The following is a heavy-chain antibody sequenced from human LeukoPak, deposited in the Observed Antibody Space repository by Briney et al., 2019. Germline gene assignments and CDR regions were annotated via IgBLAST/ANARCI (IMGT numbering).Heavy chain of an antibody. J-gene: IGHJ4*02. CDR3: AANGYYTIEY. CDR2: IHHTGST. CDR1: GDSMSSIDW. V-gene: IGHV4-4*02. Sequence: PSGTLSLTCAVSGDSMSSIDWWSWVRQPPGKGLEWIGEIHHTGSTNYNPSLKSRVTISVDKSKNQFSFNFNSMSAADSAVYYCAANGYYTIEYWGQGTLVTVSS. D-gene: IGHD1-26*01.